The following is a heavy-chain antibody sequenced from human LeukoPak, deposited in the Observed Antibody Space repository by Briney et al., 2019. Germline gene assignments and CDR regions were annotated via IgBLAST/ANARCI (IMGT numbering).Heavy chain of an antibody. J-gene: IGHJ5*02. CDR2: ISSSGSTI. Sequence: GGSLRLSCAASGFTFSSYEMNWVRQAPGKGLEWVSYISSSGSTIYYADSVKGRFTISRDNAKNSLYLQMNSLRAEDTAVYYCARGGDIVVVPATLNWFDPWGQGTLVTVSS. CDR1: GFTFSSYE. V-gene: IGHV3-48*03. D-gene: IGHD2-2*01. CDR3: ARGGDIVVVPATLNWFDP.